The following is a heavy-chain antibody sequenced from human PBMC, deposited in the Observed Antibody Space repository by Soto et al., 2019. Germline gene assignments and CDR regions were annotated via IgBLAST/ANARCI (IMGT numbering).Heavy chain of an antibody. CDR1: GFTFSSYS. Sequence: GGSLRLSCAASGFTFSSYSMNWVRQAPGQGLEWVSSISSSSSYIYYADSVKGRFTISRDNAKNSLYLQMNSLRAEDTAVYYCARDPTDFRIAAAGIDYWGQGTLVTVSS. V-gene: IGHV3-21*03. J-gene: IGHJ4*02. CDR3: ARDPTDFRIAAAGIDY. CDR2: ISSSSSYI. D-gene: IGHD6-13*01.